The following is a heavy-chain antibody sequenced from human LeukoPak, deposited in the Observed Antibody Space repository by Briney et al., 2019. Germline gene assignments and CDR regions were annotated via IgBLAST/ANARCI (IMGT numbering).Heavy chain of an antibody. CDR1: GGSFSGYY. CDR3: ARGHTSNWDHCPDS. D-gene: IGHD6-13*01. V-gene: IGHV4-34*01. J-gene: IGHJ4*02. CDR2: INHSGST. Sequence: SETLSLTCAVYGGSFSGYYWSWIRQPPGKGLEWIGEINHSGSTNYNPSLKSRVTISVDTSKNQFSLKLSSVTAADTAVYYCARGHTSNWDHCPDSWGQGTLVTVSS.